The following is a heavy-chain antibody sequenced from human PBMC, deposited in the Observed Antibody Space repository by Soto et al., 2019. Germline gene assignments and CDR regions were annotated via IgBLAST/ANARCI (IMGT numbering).Heavy chain of an antibody. CDR1: GFTFSSYA. CDR3: PRYYDSSGYSLNWFDP. CDR2: ISGSGGST. V-gene: IGHV3-23*01. J-gene: IGHJ5*01. Sequence: PGGSLRLSCAASGFTFSSYAMSWVRQAPGKGLEWVSAISGSGGSTYYADSVKGRFTISRDNSKNTLYLQMNSLRAEDTAVYYCPRYYDSSGYSLNWFDPWGQGTLVTVSS. D-gene: IGHD3-22*01.